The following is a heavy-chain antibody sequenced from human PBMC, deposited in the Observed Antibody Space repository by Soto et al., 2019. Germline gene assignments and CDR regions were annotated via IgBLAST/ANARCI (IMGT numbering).Heavy chain of an antibody. CDR3: ARRDWCVMWCYGMDV. Sequence: PSETLSLTCAVYGGSFSGYYWSWIRQPPGKGLEWIGEINHSGSTNYNPSLKSRVTISVDTSKNQFSLKLSSVTAADTAVYYCARRDWCVMWCYGMDVWGQVTTVTVS. V-gene: IGHV4-34*01. CDR1: GGSFSGYY. D-gene: IGHD2-21*01. CDR2: INHSGST. J-gene: IGHJ6*02.